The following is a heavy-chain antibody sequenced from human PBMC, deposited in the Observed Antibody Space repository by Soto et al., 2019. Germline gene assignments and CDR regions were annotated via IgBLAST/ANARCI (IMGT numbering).Heavy chain of an antibody. CDR1: GFTFSDYY. V-gene: IGHV3-11*06. Sequence: GGSLRLSCAASGFTFSDYYMSWIRQAPGKGLEWVSYIVSSSSYTNYADSVKGRFTISRDNAKNSLYLQMNTLSAEDTAVYYCARALFPDVDIYAMDVWGQGTTVTVSS. CDR2: IVSSSSYT. J-gene: IGHJ6*02. CDR3: ARALFPDVDIYAMDV. D-gene: IGHD5-12*01.